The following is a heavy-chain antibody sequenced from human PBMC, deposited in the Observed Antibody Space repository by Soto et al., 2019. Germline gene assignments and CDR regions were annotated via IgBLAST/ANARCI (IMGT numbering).Heavy chain of an antibody. J-gene: IGHJ4*02. V-gene: IGHV3-11*01. D-gene: IGHD6-19*01. Sequence: QVQLVESGGGLVKPGGSLRLSCAASGFTFSNYYMTWIRQAPGKGLECLSYISSREVTVYYADSVKGRFTISRDNTKNPLYLQMTTRRDEDTAVYYCARVSASGWHVNGRDYFDSWGQGTLVTVSS. CDR2: ISSREVTV. CDR3: ARVSASGWHVNGRDYFDS. CDR1: GFTFSNYY.